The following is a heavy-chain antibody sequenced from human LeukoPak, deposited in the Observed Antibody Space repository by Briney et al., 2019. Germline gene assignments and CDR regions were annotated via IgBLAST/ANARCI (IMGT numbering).Heavy chain of an antibody. Sequence: SETLSLTCAVSGYSISSGYYWGWIRQPPGKGLEWIGSIYHSGSTYYSPSLKSRVTISVDTSKNQFSLKLSSVTAADTAVYYCARPHSSSWYRVAFDIWGQGTMVTVSS. CDR1: GYSISSGYY. D-gene: IGHD6-13*01. J-gene: IGHJ3*02. CDR2: IYHSGST. V-gene: IGHV4-38-2*01. CDR3: ARPHSSSWYRVAFDI.